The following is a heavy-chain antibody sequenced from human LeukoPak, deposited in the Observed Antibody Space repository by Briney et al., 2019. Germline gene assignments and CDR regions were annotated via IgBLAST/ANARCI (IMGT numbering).Heavy chain of an antibody. V-gene: IGHV4-30-2*01. CDR2: IYHSGST. J-gene: IGHJ3*02. CDR1: GGSISSGGYS. D-gene: IGHD3-22*01. Sequence: PSQTLSLTCAVSGGSISSGGYSWSWIRQPPRKGLEWIGYIYHSGSTYYNPSLKSRVTISVDRSKNQFSLKLSSVTAADTAVYYCARDQAYDSSGYYSRGGAFDIWGQGTMVTVSS. CDR3: ARDQAYDSSGYYSRGGAFDI.